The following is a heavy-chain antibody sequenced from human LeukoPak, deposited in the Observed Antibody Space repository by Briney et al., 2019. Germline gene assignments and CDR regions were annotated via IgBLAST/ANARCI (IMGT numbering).Heavy chain of an antibody. Sequence: SETLSLTCTVSGGSISSYYWSWIRQPPGKGLEWIGEINHSGSTNYNPSLKSRVTISVDTSKNQFSLKLSSVTAADTAVYYCARRSGYYYGSGRLDYWGQGTLVTVSS. V-gene: IGHV4-34*01. CDR2: INHSGST. J-gene: IGHJ4*02. CDR1: GGSISSYY. D-gene: IGHD3-10*01. CDR3: ARRSGYYYGSGRLDY.